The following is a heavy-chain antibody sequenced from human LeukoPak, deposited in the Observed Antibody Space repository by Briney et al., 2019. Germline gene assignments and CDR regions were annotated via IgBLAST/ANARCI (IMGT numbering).Heavy chain of an antibody. V-gene: IGHV3-48*04. CDR2: ISSSSSTI. CDR3: ARVRHYPYSSSWYGAFDI. J-gene: IGHJ3*02. CDR1: GFTFSSYS. Sequence: GGSLRLSCAASGFTFSSYSMNWVRQAPGRGLEWVSYISSSSSTIYYADSVKGRFTISRDNAKNSLYLQMNSLRAEDTAVYYCARVRHYPYSSSWYGAFDIWGQGAMVTVSS. D-gene: IGHD6-13*01.